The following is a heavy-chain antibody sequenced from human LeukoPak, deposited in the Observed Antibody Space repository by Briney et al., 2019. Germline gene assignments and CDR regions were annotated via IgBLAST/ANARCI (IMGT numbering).Heavy chain of an antibody. CDR2: ISGSGGST. D-gene: IGHD3-22*01. Sequence: PGGSLRLSCAASGFTFSSYAMSWVRQAPGKGLEWVSAISGSGGSTYYADSVKGRFTISRDNSKNTLYLQMNSLRAEDTAVYYCANGYYYDSSGYHIGFDYWGQGTLVTVSS. CDR3: ANGYYYDSSGYHIGFDY. V-gene: IGHV3-23*01. J-gene: IGHJ4*02. CDR1: GFTFSSYA.